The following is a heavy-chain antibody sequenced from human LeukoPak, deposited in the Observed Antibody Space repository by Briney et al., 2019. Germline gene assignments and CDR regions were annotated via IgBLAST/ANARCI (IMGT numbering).Heavy chain of an antibody. J-gene: IGHJ4*02. CDR1: HFTFENYA. D-gene: IGHD1-26*01. CDR2: ISGGGGST. CDR3: AKGGKWDVTPFDY. Sequence: GALRLSCVASHFTFENYAMNWVRPAPGKGLEWVPTISGGGGSTYYADSVKGRFTISRDNSKNTLYLQVNSLRAEDTAVYYCAKGGKWDVTPFDYWGQGTLVTVSS. V-gene: IGHV3-23*01.